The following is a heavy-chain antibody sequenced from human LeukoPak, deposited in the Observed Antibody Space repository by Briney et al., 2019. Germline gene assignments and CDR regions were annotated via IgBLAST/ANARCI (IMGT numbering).Heavy chain of an antibody. D-gene: IGHD3-10*01. V-gene: IGHV3-7*01. J-gene: IGHJ6*03. Sequence: GGSLRLSCAASEFSFSTYWMSWVRQAPGKGLEWVANIKEDGTEKYYVGSVKGRFTISRDNAKKSLYLQMKSLRDDDTAVYFCARSPAGDAWPPAYYMDVWGKGTTVTVSS. CDR2: IKEDGTEK. CDR1: EFSFSTYW. CDR3: ARSPAGDAWPPAYYMDV.